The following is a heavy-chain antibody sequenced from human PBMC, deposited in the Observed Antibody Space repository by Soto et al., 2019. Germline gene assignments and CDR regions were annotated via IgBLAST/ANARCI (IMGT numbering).Heavy chain of an antibody. Sequence: GSVKECFKTSGYSFTGYYIHWVRQAPGQGLEWMGWINPNSGDTNYAQKFQGRVTMTRDTSFSTAYMELSSLRSDDTAVYYCATRYSYVHFWGQGTLVTVSS. CDR2: INPNSGDT. J-gene: IGHJ4*02. D-gene: IGHD5-18*01. CDR3: ATRYSYVHF. V-gene: IGHV1-2*02. CDR1: GYSFTGYY.